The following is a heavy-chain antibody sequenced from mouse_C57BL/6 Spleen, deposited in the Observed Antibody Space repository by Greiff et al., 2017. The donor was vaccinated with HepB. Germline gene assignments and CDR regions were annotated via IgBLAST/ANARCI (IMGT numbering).Heavy chain of an antibody. CDR3: ARDQDWDADAMDY. CDR2: ISDGGSYT. V-gene: IGHV5-4*01. Sequence: EVHLVESGGGLVKPGGSLKLSCAASGFTFSSYAMSWVRQTPGKRLEWVATISDGGSYTYYPDNVKGRFTITRDNAKNNLYLQMSHLKSEDTAMYYCARDQDWDADAMDYWGQGTSVTVSS. CDR1: GFTFSSYA. D-gene: IGHD4-1*01. J-gene: IGHJ4*01.